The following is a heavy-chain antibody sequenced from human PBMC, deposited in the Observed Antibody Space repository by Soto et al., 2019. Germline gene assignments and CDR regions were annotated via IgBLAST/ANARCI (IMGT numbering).Heavy chain of an antibody. D-gene: IGHD3-3*01. CDR1: GFTFSSYS. V-gene: IGHV3-21*01. CDR2: ISSSSSYI. Sequence: EVQLVESGGGLVKPGGSLRLSCAASGFTFSSYSMNWVRQAPGKGLEWVSSISSSSSYIYYADSVKGRFTISRDNAKNSLYLEMNSLRGEDTAVYYLAREYDFWSGYYYYYYMDVWGKGTTVTVSS. CDR3: AREYDFWSGYYYYYYMDV. J-gene: IGHJ6*03.